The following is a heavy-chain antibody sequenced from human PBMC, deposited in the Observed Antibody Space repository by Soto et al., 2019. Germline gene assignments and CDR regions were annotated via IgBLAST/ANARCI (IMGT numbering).Heavy chain of an antibody. D-gene: IGHD6-13*01. CDR2: ISSSSSYI. J-gene: IGHJ4*02. CDR3: ARGIAAAARSAVYYFDY. V-gene: IGHV3-21*01. CDR1: GFTFRSYS. Sequence: GGSLRLSWAASGFTFRSYSMNWVRQAPGKGLEWVSSISSSSSYIYYADSVKGRFTISRDNAKNSLYLQMNSLRAEDTAVYYCARGIAAAARSAVYYFDYWGQGTLITVSS.